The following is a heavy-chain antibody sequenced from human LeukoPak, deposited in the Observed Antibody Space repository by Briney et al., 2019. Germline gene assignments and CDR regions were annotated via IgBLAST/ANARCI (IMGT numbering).Heavy chain of an antibody. Sequence: GGSLRLSCVVSGFGLDKHTMHWVRQAPGMGLEFVSSINNVGGAIFYGSSVKGRFTISRDISKNTLYLQMGSLRPEDMAVYYCARVGDGSSYDYWGQGTLLTVSS. J-gene: IGHJ4*02. V-gene: IGHV3-64*01. CDR1: GFGLDKHT. D-gene: IGHD5-24*01. CDR3: ARVGDGSSYDY. CDR2: INNVGGAI.